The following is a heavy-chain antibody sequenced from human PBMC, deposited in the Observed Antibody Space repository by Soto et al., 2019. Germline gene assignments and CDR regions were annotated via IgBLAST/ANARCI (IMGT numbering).Heavy chain of an antibody. Sequence: QVQLVQSGAEVKKPGASVKVSCKASGYTFTSYYMHWVRQAPGQGLEWMGIINPSGGRTSYAQKFQGRVTMTRDTSTSKVYMELISLRSEDTAVYYCARAYCSSTSCYTGDYYYYYGMDVWGQGTTFTVSS. J-gene: IGHJ6*02. D-gene: IGHD2-2*02. CDR3: ARAYCSSTSCYTGDYYYYYGMDV. CDR1: GYTFTSYY. V-gene: IGHV1-46*01. CDR2: INPSGGRT.